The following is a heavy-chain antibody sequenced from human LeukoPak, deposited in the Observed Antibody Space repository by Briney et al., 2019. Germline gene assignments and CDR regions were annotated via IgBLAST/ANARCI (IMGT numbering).Heavy chain of an antibody. Sequence: SETLSLTCTVSGGSINSYYWSWIRHPARKGLEWIGRVYSSGNTNYNPSLKSRVSMSVDTSKNQFSLKLTSVTAADTAVYYCARGGKATVVAMWGQGILVTVSS. CDR1: GGSINSYY. V-gene: IGHV4-4*07. D-gene: IGHD4-23*01. CDR3: ARGGKATVVAM. J-gene: IGHJ4*02. CDR2: VYSSGNT.